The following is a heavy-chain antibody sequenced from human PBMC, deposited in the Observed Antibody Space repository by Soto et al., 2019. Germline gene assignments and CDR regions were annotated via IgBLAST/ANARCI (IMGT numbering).Heavy chain of an antibody. CDR3: ARDRTPLY. J-gene: IGHJ4*02. D-gene: IGHD1-1*01. Sequence: GGSLRLSCAASGFTFTNYVMSWVRQAPGKGLEWVSVIYSGGSTYYADSVKGRFTISRHNSKNTLYLQMNSLRAEDTAVYYCARDRTPLYWGQGTLVTVSS. CDR2: IYSGGST. V-gene: IGHV3-53*04. CDR1: GFTFTNYV.